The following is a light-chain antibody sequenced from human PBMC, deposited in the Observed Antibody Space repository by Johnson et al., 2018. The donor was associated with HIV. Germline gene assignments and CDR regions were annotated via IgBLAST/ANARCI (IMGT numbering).Light chain of an antibody. CDR2: ENN. V-gene: IGLV1-51*02. CDR3: GTWDSSLNSKV. CDR1: SYNIGNSY. Sequence: QLVLTQPPSVSAAPGQKVTISCSGSSYNIGNSYVSWYQQLPGTAPKLLIYENNKRPSGIPDRFSGSKSGTSATLGITGLQPGDETDYYCGTWDSSLNSKVFGTGTKVSVL. J-gene: IGLJ1*01.